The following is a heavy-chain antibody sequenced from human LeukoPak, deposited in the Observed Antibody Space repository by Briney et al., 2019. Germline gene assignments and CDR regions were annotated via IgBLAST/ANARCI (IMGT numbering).Heavy chain of an antibody. J-gene: IGHJ4*02. CDR3: ATDLWFGGYYFDY. CDR2: ISSSSSYI. Sequence: GGFLRLSCAASGFTFSSYSMNWVRQAPGKGLEWVPSISSSSSYIYYADSVKGRFTISRDNAKNSLYLQMNSLRVEDTAVYYCATDLWFGGYYFDYWGQGTLVTVSS. CDR1: GFTFSSYS. D-gene: IGHD3-10*01. V-gene: IGHV3-21*01.